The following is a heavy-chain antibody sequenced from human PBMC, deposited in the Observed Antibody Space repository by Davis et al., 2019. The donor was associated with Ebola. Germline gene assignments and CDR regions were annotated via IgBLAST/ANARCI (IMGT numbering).Heavy chain of an antibody. D-gene: IGHD2-15*01. CDR3: ARGLRYCSGGSCYSPAHHLNWFDP. V-gene: IGHV4-4*02. CDR2: IYHSGST. J-gene: IGHJ5*02. Sequence: SETLSLTCAVSGGSISSSNWWSWVRQPPGKGLEWIGEIYHSGSTNYNPSLKSRVTISVDKSKNQFSLKLSSVTAADTAVYYCARGLRYCSGGSCYSPAHHLNWFDPWGQGTLVPVSS. CDR1: GGSISSSNW.